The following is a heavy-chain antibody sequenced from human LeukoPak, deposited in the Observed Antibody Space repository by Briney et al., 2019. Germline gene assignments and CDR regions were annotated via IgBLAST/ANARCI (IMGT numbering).Heavy chain of an antibody. D-gene: IGHD6-13*01. Sequence: SVKVSCKASGGTFSSYAISWVRQAPGQGLEWMGRIIPIFGTANYAQKFQGRVTITTDESTSTAYMELSSLRSEDTAVYYCAREIAAAGTYFDYRGQGTLVTVSS. V-gene: IGHV1-69*05. CDR1: GGTFSSYA. CDR2: IIPIFGTA. CDR3: AREIAAAGTYFDY. J-gene: IGHJ4*02.